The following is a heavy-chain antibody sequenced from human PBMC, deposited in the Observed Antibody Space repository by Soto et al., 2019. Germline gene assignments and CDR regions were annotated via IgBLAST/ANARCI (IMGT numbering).Heavy chain of an antibody. V-gene: IGHV1-2*02. D-gene: IGHD3-3*01. CDR1: GYTFSGYY. Sequence: ASVKVSCKASGYTFSGYYIHWVRQAPGQGLEWMGWINPNSGDTNYAQKFQGRVTMTRGTSITTAYMELSRLRSDDTAVYYCVRDSGFCGFLEWSLECWGQGTSVTVS. CDR3: VRDSGFCGFLEWSLEC. J-gene: IGHJ6*02. CDR2: INPNSGDT.